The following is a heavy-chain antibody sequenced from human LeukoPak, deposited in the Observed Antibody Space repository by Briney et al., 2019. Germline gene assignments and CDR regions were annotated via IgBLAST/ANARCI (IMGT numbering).Heavy chain of an antibody. D-gene: IGHD2-15*01. CDR3: AKGRGPTVVAATGDY. Sequence: PGGSLRLSCAASGFTFDDYAMHWVRQAPGKGLEGVSGISWNSGSIGYADSVKGRFTISRDNAKNSLYLQMNSLRAEDMALYYCAKGRGPTVVAATGDYWGQGTLVTVSS. CDR2: ISWNSGSI. CDR1: GFTFDDYA. J-gene: IGHJ4*02. V-gene: IGHV3-9*03.